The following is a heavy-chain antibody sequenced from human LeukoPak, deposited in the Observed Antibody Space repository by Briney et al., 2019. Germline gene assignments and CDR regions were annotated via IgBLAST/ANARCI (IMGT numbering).Heavy chain of an antibody. CDR1: GASMSSNY. CDR2: IYHSGDT. J-gene: IGHJ4*02. V-gene: IGHV4-4*09. CDR3: ASTRRAAVAGRFDS. D-gene: IGHD6-19*01. Sequence: PSETLSLTCNVSGASMSSNYWSWIWQPPGKGLEWIGYIYHSGDTNYSPSLESRVTMSVDESKNQFSLRVHFVSAADTAVYYCASTRRAAVAGRFDSWGQGTLVTVSS.